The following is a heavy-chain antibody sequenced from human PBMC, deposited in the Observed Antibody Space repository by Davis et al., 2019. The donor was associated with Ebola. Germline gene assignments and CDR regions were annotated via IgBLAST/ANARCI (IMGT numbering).Heavy chain of an antibody. J-gene: IGHJ4*02. D-gene: IGHD6-13*01. CDR2: TSSGGSTT. CDR3: AKARSSWTPFDY. Sequence: GGSLRLSCAASGFIFNNYAMTWVRQAPGRGLEWVSTTSSGGSTTYYADSVKGRFTISRDNSKNTLYLQMNSLRVDDTAVYYCAKARSSWTPFDYWGQGTLVTVSS. V-gene: IGHV3-23*01. CDR1: GFIFNNYA.